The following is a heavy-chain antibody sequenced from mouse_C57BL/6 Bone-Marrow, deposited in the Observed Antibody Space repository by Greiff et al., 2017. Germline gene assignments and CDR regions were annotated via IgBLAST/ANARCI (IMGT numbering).Heavy chain of an antibody. J-gene: IGHJ4*01. CDR3: ARHEGLRRGDYYAMDY. CDR1: GFTFSDYG. D-gene: IGHD2-4*01. Sequence: EVKLLESGGGLVQPGASLKLSCAASGFTFSDYGMAWVRQAPRKGLEWVAFISNLAYSIYYADTVTGRFTISRENAKNTLYLEMSSLRSEDTAMYYCARHEGLRRGDYYAMDYWGQGTSVTVSS. CDR2: ISNLAYSI. V-gene: IGHV5-15*01.